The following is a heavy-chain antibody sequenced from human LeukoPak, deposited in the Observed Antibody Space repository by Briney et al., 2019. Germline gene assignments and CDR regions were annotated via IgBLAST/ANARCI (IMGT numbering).Heavy chain of an antibody. Sequence: SETLSLTCTVSGDSISSGSHYWNWIRQPAGKGLEWIGRIYASGSSNYNPSLKSRVTISVDTSKNQLSLKLNSVTAADTAFYYCARGRTKFDYWGQGTLVTVSS. J-gene: IGHJ4*02. CDR1: GDSISSGSHY. V-gene: IGHV4-61*02. CDR3: ARGRTKFDY. CDR2: IYASGSS. D-gene: IGHD2-8*01.